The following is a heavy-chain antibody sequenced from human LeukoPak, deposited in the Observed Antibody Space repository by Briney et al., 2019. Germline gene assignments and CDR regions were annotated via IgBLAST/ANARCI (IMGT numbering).Heavy chain of an antibody. CDR3: ARDGHDSSGYYHDY. CDR1: GVSISSGDYY. V-gene: IGHV4-30-4*01. Sequence: SETLSLTCTVSGVSISSGDYYWSWIRQPPGKGLEWIGYIYYSGSTYYNPSLKSRVTISVDTSKNQFSLKLSSVTAADTAVYYCARDGHDSSGYYHDYWGQGTLVTVSS. D-gene: IGHD3-22*01. J-gene: IGHJ4*02. CDR2: IYYSGST.